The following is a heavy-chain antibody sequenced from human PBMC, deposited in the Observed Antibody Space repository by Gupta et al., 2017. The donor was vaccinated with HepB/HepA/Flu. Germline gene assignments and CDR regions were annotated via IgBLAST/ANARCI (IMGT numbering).Heavy chain of an antibody. D-gene: IGHD1-20*01. CDR2: IDDRRNT. J-gene: IGHJ4*02. V-gene: IGHV4-59*08. CDR1: GGSLSNYY. CDR3: ARQGDADNWNARPFDY. Sequence: QVQLQESGPGLVKPSETLSLTCTVSGGSLSNYYWSWIRQTPGKGPEWLGFIDDRRNTNHNPSLKIRVTISIDMSKNQFSLSLTSVTAADTAMYHCARQGDADNWNARPFDYWGQGSLVTVSS.